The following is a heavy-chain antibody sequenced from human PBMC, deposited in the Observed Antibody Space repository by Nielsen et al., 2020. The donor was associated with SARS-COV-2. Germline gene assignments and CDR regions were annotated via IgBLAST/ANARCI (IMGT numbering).Heavy chain of an antibody. D-gene: IGHD2-15*01. Sequence: GGSLRLSCAASGFTFSNFPMSWVRQAPGKGLEWVSTISGSGGSTHYADSVKGRFTISRDKSKNTLFLQMNSLRAEDTAVYYCARELGDCSGGSCFLWGQGILVTVSS. CDR3: ARELGDCSGGSCFL. CDR1: GFTFSNFP. J-gene: IGHJ4*02. CDR2: ISGSGGST. V-gene: IGHV3-23*01.